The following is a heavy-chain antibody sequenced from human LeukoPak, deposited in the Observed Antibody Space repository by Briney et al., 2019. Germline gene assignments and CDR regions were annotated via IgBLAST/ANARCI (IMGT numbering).Heavy chain of an antibody. CDR3: TGGVYGSGSFDY. CDR1: GFTFSNAW. Sequence: GGSLRLSCAASGFTFSNAWMSWVRQDPGKGLEWVGRIKSKTDGGTTDYAAPVKGRFTISRDDSKNTLYLQMNSLKTEDTAVYYCTGGVYGSGSFDYWGQGTLVTVSS. CDR2: IKSKTDGGTT. J-gene: IGHJ4*02. V-gene: IGHV3-15*01. D-gene: IGHD3-10*01.